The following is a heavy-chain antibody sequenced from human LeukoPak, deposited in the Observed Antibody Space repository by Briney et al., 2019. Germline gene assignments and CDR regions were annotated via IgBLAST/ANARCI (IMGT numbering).Heavy chain of an antibody. CDR1: GGSISSYY. J-gene: IGHJ3*02. D-gene: IGHD4-17*01. CDR3: AREPTVTNAFDI. CDR2: IYCSGST. Sequence: PSETLSLTCTVSGGSISSYYWSWIRQPPGKGLEWIGYIYCSGSTNYNPSLKSRVTISVDTSKNQFSLKLSSVTAADTAVYYCAREPTVTNAFDIWGQGTMVTVSS. V-gene: IGHV4-59*01.